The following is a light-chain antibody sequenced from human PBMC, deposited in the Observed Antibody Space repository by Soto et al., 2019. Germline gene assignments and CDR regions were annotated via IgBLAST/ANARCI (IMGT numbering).Light chain of an antibody. CDR3: QQSYSTPQLT. Sequence: DIQMTQSPSSLSASVGDRVTITCRASQSINTYLNWYQQKPGKAPKLLIYDASSLQSGVPSRFSGSGSGTDFTLTISSLQPEDFATYYCQQSYSTPQLTFGGGTKVEIK. CDR2: DAS. CDR1: QSINTY. J-gene: IGKJ4*01. V-gene: IGKV1-39*01.